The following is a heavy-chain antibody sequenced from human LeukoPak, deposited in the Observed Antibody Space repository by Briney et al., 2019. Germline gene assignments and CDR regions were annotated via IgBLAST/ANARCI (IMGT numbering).Heavy chain of an antibody. CDR1: GGSISIYY. V-gene: IGHV4-4*07. Sequence: ASETLSLTCTVSGGSISIYYWSWIRQPAGKGLEWIGRIYTSGSTNYNPSLKSRVTISVDKSKNQFSLKLSSVTAADTAVYYCARSRGVEGTGFDYWGQGTLVTVSS. CDR3: ARSRGVEGTGFDY. J-gene: IGHJ4*02. CDR2: IYTSGST. D-gene: IGHD1-26*01.